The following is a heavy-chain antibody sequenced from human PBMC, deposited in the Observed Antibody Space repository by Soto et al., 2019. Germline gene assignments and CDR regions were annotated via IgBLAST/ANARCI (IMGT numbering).Heavy chain of an antibody. V-gene: IGHV3-15*01. Sequence: GGSQGLSGASSGFNVSKAWRIWVSQKRGKGLERVWLIKSKTDGGTTDYAAPVKGRFTISRDDSKNTLYLQMNSLKTEDTAVYYCTTDPRSGQQLVIHYYYYGMDVWGKGTTVTFSS. CDR2: IKSKTDGGTT. CDR1: GFNVSKAW. CDR3: TTDPRSGQQLVIHYYYYGMDV. D-gene: IGHD6-13*01. J-gene: IGHJ6*04.